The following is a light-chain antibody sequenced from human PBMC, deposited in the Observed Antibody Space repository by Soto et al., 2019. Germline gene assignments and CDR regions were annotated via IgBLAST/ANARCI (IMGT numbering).Light chain of an antibody. CDR2: SNN. CDR3: AAWDDSLNGVV. Sequence: VLTQPPSASGTPGQRVTISCSGSSSNIGSKTVNWYQQLPGTAPKLLIYSNNQRPSGVPDRFSGSKSGTSASLAISGLQTEDEADYYCAAWDDSLNGVVFGGGTKLTVL. J-gene: IGLJ2*01. V-gene: IGLV1-44*01. CDR1: SSNIGSKT.